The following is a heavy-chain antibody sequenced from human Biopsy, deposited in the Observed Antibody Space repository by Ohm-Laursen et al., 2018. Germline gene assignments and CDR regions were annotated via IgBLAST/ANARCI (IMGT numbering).Heavy chain of an antibody. CDR2: ISGTDEST. CDR1: RFTFSDYF. CDR3: AKDLKWDVSADYFDF. Sequence: SLRLSCAASRFTFSDYFMSWIRQAPGKGLEWVSGISGTDESTHSADSVKGRFSISRDNSKNTLYLQMKSLRAEDTALYYCAKDLKWDVSADYFDFWGQGTLVTVSS. D-gene: IGHD1-26*01. J-gene: IGHJ4*02. V-gene: IGHV3-23*01.